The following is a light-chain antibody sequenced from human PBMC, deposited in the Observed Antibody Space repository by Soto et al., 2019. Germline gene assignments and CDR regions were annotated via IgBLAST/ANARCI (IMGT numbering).Light chain of an antibody. V-gene: IGKV3-20*01. CDR3: QQYGSSPRTT. CDR2: GAS. Sequence: EIVLTQAPGTLSLSPGERATLSCRASQSVSRSYLAWYQQTPGQAPRLLIFGASSRATGIPDRFSGSGSGTDFPLTISRLEPEDFAVDYLQQYGSSPRTTFGQGPKLEIK. CDR1: QSVSRSY. J-gene: IGKJ2*01.